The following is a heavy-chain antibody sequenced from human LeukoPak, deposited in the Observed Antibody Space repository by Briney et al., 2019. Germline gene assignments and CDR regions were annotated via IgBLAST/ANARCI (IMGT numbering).Heavy chain of an antibody. Sequence: GGSLRLSCAASGFTFSSYGMHWVRQAPGKGLVWVAFIRYDGSNKYYADSVKGRFTISRDNSKNTLYLQMNSLRAEDTAVDYCAKDRARMVLMVYAHDYWGQGTLVTVSS. CDR2: IRYDGSNK. J-gene: IGHJ4*02. D-gene: IGHD2-8*01. CDR1: GFTFSSYG. CDR3: AKDRARMVLMVYAHDY. V-gene: IGHV3-30*02.